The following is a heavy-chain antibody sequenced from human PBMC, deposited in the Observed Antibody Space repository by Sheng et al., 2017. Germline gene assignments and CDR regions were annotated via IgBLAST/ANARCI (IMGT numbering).Heavy chain of an antibody. CDR2: IYHSGST. CDR1: GYSISSGYY. Sequence: QVQLQESGPGLVKPSETLSLTCAVSGYSISSGYYWGWIRQPPGKGLEWIGSIYHSGSTYYNPSLKSRVTISVDTSKNQFSLKLSSVTAADTAVYYCARQTITMIVVGGWFDPWGQGTLVTVSS. CDR3: ARQTITMIVVGGWFDP. J-gene: IGHJ5*02. D-gene: IGHD3-22*01. V-gene: IGHV4-38-2*01.